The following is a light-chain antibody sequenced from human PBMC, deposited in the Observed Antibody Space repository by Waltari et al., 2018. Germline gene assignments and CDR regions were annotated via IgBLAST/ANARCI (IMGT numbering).Light chain of an antibody. CDR3: QQYFTSPPT. V-gene: IGKV4-1*01. CDR2: WAS. Sequence: DTVMTQSPDSLAVSLGERATINCKSSQSVLYSSTNKKYLACYQQRPGQPPKLLISWASTRESGVPDRFSGSGSGTDFTLTISSLQAEDVAVYYCQQYFTSPPTFGQGTKVEIK. CDR1: QSVLYSSTNKKY. J-gene: IGKJ1*01.